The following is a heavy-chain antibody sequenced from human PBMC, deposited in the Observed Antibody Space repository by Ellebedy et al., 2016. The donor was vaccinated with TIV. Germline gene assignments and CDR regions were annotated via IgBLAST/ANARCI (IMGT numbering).Heavy chain of an antibody. D-gene: IGHD6-19*01. Sequence: GGSLRLSCAASGFTFSSYSMNWVRQAPGKGLEWVSYISSSSSTIYYADSVKGRFTISRDNAKNSLYLQMNSLRAEDTAVYYCARFGVAVAPPAYGMDVWGQGTTVTVSS. V-gene: IGHV3-48*01. CDR2: ISSSSSTI. J-gene: IGHJ6*02. CDR3: ARFGVAVAPPAYGMDV. CDR1: GFTFSSYS.